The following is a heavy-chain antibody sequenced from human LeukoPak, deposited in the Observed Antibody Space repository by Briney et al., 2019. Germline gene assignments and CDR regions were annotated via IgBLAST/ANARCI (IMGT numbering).Heavy chain of an antibody. D-gene: IGHD3-10*01. CDR3: ARETGDYYYYYYMDV. J-gene: IGHJ6*03. Sequence: PGGSLRLSCAASGFTFSSYEMNWVRQAPGKGLEWVSYISSSGSTIYYADSVKGRFTISRDNAKNSLYLQMNSLRAEDTALYYCARETGDYYYYYYMDVWGKGTTVTVSS. CDR2: ISSSGSTI. CDR1: GFTFSSYE. V-gene: IGHV3-48*03.